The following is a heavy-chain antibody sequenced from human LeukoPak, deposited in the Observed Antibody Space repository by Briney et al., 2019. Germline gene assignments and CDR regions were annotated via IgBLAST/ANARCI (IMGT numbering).Heavy chain of an antibody. J-gene: IGHJ3*02. CDR2: IYYSWST. D-gene: IGHD3-22*01. CDR1: GGSISSYY. CDR3: AREYDYYDSSGPPRTHAFDI. V-gene: IGHV4-59*01. Sequence: SETLSLTCTVSGGSISSYYWSWIRQPPGKGLEWIGYIYYSWSTNYNPSLKSRVTISVDTSKNQFSLKLSSVTAADTAVYYCAREYDYYDSSGPPRTHAFDIWGQGTMVTVSS.